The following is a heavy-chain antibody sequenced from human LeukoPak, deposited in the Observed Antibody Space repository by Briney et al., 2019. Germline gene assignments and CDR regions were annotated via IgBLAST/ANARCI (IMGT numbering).Heavy chain of an antibody. CDR3: AKDGTGTTSWWLAHFDI. Sequence: GGSLRLSCAASGFTFSSYAMSWVRQAPGKGLEWVSAISGSGGSTYYADSVKGRFTISRDNSKNTLYLQMNSLRAEDTAVYYCAKDGTGTTSWWLAHFDIWGQGTMVTVSS. V-gene: IGHV3-23*01. D-gene: IGHD1-7*01. CDR1: GFTFSSYA. J-gene: IGHJ3*02. CDR2: ISGSGGST.